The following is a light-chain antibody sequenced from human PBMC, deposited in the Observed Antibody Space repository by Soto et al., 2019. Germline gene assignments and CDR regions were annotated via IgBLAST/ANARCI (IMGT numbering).Light chain of an antibody. CDR1: SSNIGAGYD. CDR3: QSYDSSLSVI. CDR2: GNS. V-gene: IGLV1-40*01. Sequence: QSVLTQPPSVSGAPGQRVIISCTGSSSNIGAGYDVHWYQRLPGTAPKLLIHGNSNRPSGVPDRFSASKSGTSASLAITGLLAEDEADYYCQSYDSSLSVIFGGGTKLTVL. J-gene: IGLJ2*01.